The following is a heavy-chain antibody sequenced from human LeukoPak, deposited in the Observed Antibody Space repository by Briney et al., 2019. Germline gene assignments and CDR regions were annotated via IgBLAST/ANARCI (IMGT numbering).Heavy chain of an antibody. J-gene: IGHJ4*02. Sequence: ASVKVSCKTSGYTFTIYSVSWVRQAPGQGLEWMGWISTYNGNTNYAQKFQGRVTMTTDTSTSTAYMELTSLRSDDTAVYFCARTQNSYGYESVYWGQGTLVTVSS. CDR3: ARTQNSYGYESVY. V-gene: IGHV1-18*01. CDR1: GYTFTIYS. CDR2: ISTYNGNT. D-gene: IGHD5-18*01.